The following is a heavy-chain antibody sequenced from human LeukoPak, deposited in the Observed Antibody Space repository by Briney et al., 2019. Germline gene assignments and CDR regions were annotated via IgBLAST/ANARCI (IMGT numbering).Heavy chain of an antibody. CDR2: IYYSGST. CDR1: GGSINSGDYY. CDR3: ATVTSEKRFDY. Sequence: SQTLSLTCTVSGGSINSGDYYWSWIRQLPGKGLEWLGFIYYSGSTNYNPSLKSRVTLSLDTSKNQFSLKLSSVTAADTAVYYCATVTSEKRFDYWGQGTLVTVSS. J-gene: IGHJ4*02. D-gene: IGHD4-17*01. V-gene: IGHV4-61*08.